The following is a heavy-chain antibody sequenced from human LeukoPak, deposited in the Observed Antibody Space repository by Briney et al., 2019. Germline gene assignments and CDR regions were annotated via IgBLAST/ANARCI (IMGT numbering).Heavy chain of an antibody. CDR1: GYTFTDYY. Sequence: ASVKVSCKASGYTFTDYYRQWVRQAPGEGIEWVGWILPRSGDTYYAQRFHGRVAMTTDTSINTAYMELSRLKSDDTAVYFCARPPRDLVSAAPFPSWGQGTLVTVSS. V-gene: IGHV1-2*02. CDR3: ARPPRDLVSAAPFPS. J-gene: IGHJ1*01. CDR2: ILPRSGDT. D-gene: IGHD2-2*01.